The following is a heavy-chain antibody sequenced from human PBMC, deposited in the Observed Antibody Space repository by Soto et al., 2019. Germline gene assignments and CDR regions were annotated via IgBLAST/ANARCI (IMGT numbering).Heavy chain of an antibody. J-gene: IGHJ4*02. CDR3: ARFGSSRDFFDY. Sequence: PGGSLRLSCAASGFTFSSYSMNWVRQAPGKGLEWVSSISSSSSYIYYADSVKGRFTISRDNAKNSLYLQMNSLRAEDTAVYYCARFGSSRDFFDYWGQGTLVTVSS. CDR1: GFTFSSYS. CDR2: ISSSSSYI. V-gene: IGHV3-21*01. D-gene: IGHD2-21*02.